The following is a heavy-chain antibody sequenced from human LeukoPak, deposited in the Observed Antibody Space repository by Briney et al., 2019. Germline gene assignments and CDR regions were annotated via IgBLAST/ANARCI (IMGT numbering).Heavy chain of an antibody. J-gene: IGHJ4*02. CDR1: GFTFRTYG. CDR2: VFDSGAGT. D-gene: IGHD3-22*01. V-gene: IGHV3-23*01. Sequence: GGSLRLSCAASGFTFRTYGMNWVRQAPGNGLEWVSTVFDSGAGTRFADSVRGRFTISRDNSKNMVYLQMNSLRAEDTAVYYCAKSVVSPSGCHHNFDFWGQGTLVTVSS. CDR3: AKSVVSPSGCHHNFDF.